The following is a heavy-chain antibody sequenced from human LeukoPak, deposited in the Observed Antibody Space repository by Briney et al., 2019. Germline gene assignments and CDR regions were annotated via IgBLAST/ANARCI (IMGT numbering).Heavy chain of an antibody. V-gene: IGHV4-39*07. CDR3: ARETPPKGAHYMDV. CDR2: IYYSGST. CDR1: GGSISSNSYY. Sequence: SETLSLTCAVSGGSISSNSYYWGWIRQPPGKGLEWIGSIYYSGSTYYNPSLKSRVTISVDTSKNQFSLKLSSVTAADTAVYYCARETPPKGAHYMDVWGKGTTITISS. D-gene: IGHD3-16*01. J-gene: IGHJ6*03.